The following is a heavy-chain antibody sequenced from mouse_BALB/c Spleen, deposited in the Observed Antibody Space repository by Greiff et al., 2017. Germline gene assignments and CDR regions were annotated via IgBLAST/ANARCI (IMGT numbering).Heavy chain of an antibody. CDR3: ARHDSYAMDY. J-gene: IGHJ4*01. CDR2: ISNGGGST. D-gene: IGHD2-13*01. Sequence: EVQRVESGGDLVKPGGSLKLSCAASGFTFSSYGMSWVRQTPEKRLEWVAYISNGGGSTYYPDTVKGRFTISRDNAKNTLYLQMSSLKSEDTAMYYCARHDSYAMDYWGQGTSVTVSS. CDR1: GFTFSSYG. V-gene: IGHV5-12-2*01.